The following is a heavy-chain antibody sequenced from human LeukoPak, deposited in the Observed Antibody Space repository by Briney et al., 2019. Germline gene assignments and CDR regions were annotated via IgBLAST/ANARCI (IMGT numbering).Heavy chain of an antibody. CDR3: ARAVMITFGGVIGAFDI. Sequence: ASVTVSCKASGYTFTSYGISWVRQAPGQGLEWMGWISAYNGNTNYAQKLQGRVTITTDTSTSTAYMELRSLRSDDTAVYYCARAVMITFGGVIGAFDIWGQGTMVTVSS. CDR1: GYTFTSYG. V-gene: IGHV1-18*01. CDR2: ISAYNGNT. D-gene: IGHD3-16*01. J-gene: IGHJ3*02.